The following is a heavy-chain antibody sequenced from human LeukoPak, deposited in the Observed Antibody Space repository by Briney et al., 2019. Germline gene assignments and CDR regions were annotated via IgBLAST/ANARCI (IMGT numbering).Heavy chain of an antibody. CDR1: GGSFSGYY. J-gene: IGHJ4*02. CDR2: INHSGST. CDR3: ASRGRKLLWFGEFGGFDY. Sequence: SETLSLTCAVYGGSFSGYYWSWIRQPPGKGLEWIGEINHSGSTNYNPSPKSRVTISVDTSKNQFSLKLSSVTAADTAVYYCASRGRKLLWFGEFGGFDYWGQGTLVTVSS. D-gene: IGHD3-10*01. V-gene: IGHV4-34*01.